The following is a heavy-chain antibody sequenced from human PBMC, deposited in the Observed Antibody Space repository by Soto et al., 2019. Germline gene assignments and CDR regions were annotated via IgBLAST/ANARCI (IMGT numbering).Heavy chain of an antibody. D-gene: IGHD3-22*01. Sequence: QVQLVESGGGVVQPGRSLRLSCAASGFTFTSYGMHWVRQAPGKGLEWVALTSFDGNNKYYADSVKGRFTISKDSSNNTLYLQMSSLRPEDTAVYYCATAPSSPVVLDHWGQGTLVTV. CDR2: TSFDGNNK. J-gene: IGHJ4*02. V-gene: IGHV3-30*03. CDR1: GFTFTSYG. CDR3: ATAPSSPVVLDH.